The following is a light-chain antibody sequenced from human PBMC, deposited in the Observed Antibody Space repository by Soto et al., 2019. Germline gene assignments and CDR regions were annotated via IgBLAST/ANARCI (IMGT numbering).Light chain of an antibody. CDR1: QDISNY. CDR3: HQHDNLPLT. Sequence: DIPMTQSPSSLSASVGDRVTITCQASQDISNYLNWYQQKPGKAPKLLIYDASNWETGVPSRFSGSGSGTDFTFTISSLQPEDVATYYCHQHDNLPLTFGGGTKVEIK. CDR2: DAS. V-gene: IGKV1-33*01. J-gene: IGKJ4*01.